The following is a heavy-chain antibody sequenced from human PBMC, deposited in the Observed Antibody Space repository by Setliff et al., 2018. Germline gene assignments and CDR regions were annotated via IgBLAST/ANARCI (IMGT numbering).Heavy chain of an antibody. CDR2: ISTDGSSI. V-gene: IGHV3-74*03. Sequence: GGSLRLSCVASGFTFSTYWMHWVRQAPGQGLVWVARISTDGSSITYADSVKGRFTISRDNARNTLYLQMNRLTADDTAVYYCARVGSKPQLGWFDPWGQGTLVTVSS. J-gene: IGHJ5*02. D-gene: IGHD1-26*01. CDR3: ARVGSKPQLGWFDP. CDR1: GFTFSTYW.